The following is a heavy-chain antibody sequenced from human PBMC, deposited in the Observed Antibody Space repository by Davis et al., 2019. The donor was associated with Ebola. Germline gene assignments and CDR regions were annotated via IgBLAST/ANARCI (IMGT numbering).Heavy chain of an antibody. Sequence: PGGSLRLSCAASGFTFNSYAMSWVRQAPGKGLEWVSTLGLSADTYYADSVKGRFTISRDNSKNTLHLQMNSLRVEDTAIYYCVKDTSNVWFDVWGQGTMVTVSS. J-gene: IGHJ3*01. CDR2: LGLSADT. D-gene: IGHD6-19*01. V-gene: IGHV3-23*01. CDR3: VKDTSNVWFDV. CDR1: GFTFNSYA.